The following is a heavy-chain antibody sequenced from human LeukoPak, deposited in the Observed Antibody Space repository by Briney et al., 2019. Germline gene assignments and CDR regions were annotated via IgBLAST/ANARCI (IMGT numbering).Heavy chain of an antibody. D-gene: IGHD2-15*01. CDR2: IDNSGST. J-gene: IGHJ4*02. Sequence: SETLSLTCTVSGASLSSGDYFWTWIRQPPEQGLDWIGYIDNSGSTSYNPSLKSRVTISKDRSKNQFSLKLTSVTAADTAVYYCVRGVVVVPTYWGQGIRVTVSS. V-gene: IGHV4-30-2*01. CDR3: VRGVVVVPTY. CDR1: GASLSSGDYF.